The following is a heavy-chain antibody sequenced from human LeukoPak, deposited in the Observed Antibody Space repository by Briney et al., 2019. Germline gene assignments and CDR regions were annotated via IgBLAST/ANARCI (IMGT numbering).Heavy chain of an antibody. CDR2: ISSSGSTI. CDR1: GFTFSSYE. J-gene: IGHJ4*02. CDR3: ARVSPNTVTTLQYFDY. V-gene: IGHV3-48*03. D-gene: IGHD4-17*01. Sequence: GGSLRLSCAASGFTFSSYEMNWVRQAPGRGLEWVSYISSSGSTIYYADSVKGRFTISRDNAKNSLYLQMNSLRAEDTAVYYCARVSPNTVTTLQYFDYWGQGTLVTVSS.